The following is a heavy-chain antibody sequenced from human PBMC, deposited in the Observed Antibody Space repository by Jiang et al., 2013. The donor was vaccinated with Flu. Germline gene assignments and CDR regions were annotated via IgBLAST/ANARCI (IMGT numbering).Heavy chain of an antibody. CDR3: ARDRRYGGNSEGFDY. CDR2: IYYSGST. J-gene: IGHJ4*02. D-gene: IGHD4-23*01. V-gene: IGHV4-30-4*01. Sequence: PPGKGLEWIGYIYYSGSTYYNPSLKSRVTISVDTSKNQFSLKLSSVTAADTAVYYCARDRRYGGNSEGFDYWGQGTLVTVSS.